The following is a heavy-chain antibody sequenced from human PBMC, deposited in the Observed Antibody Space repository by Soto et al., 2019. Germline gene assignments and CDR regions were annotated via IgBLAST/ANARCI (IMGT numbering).Heavy chain of an antibody. Sequence: SETLSLTCTVSDGPVNRDDYYWSWIRQPPGKGLEWIGYIYHSGRTDYNPSLKSRVTISVDTFKNQFSLKLSSVTAADTAVYYCARDYSGYCISTSCWTWFDPWGQGTLVTVSS. CDR2: IYHSGRT. D-gene: IGHD2-2*01. J-gene: IGHJ5*02. CDR3: ARDYSGYCISTSCWTWFDP. V-gene: IGHV4-30-4*01. CDR1: DGPVNRDDYY.